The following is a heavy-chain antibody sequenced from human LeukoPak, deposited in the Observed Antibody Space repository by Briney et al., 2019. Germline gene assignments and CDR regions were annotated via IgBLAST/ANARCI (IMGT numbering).Heavy chain of an antibody. J-gene: IGHJ4*02. CDR1: GLTFSSHA. CDR3: AKDRVPDSSSWFPPYYFDY. Sequence: GGALRLSCAASGLTFSSHAMSWVGQAPGKGLEWVSASSGGGGSTYYADSVNGRFTISRDNSKNTLYLQMNSLRAEDTAVYYCAKDRVPDSSSWFPPYYFDYWGQGTLVTVSS. CDR2: SSGGGGST. D-gene: IGHD6-13*01. V-gene: IGHV3-23*01.